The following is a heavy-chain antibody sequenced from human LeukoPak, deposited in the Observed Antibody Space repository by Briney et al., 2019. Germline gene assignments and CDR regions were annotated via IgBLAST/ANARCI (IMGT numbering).Heavy chain of an antibody. V-gene: IGHV1-46*01. CDR2: INPSAGST. CDR3: ARVPNWRYYLDY. Sequence: ASVKVSCKASGYTLSSYDMHWVRQAPGQGLEWMAIINPSAGSTDYARKLQGRVTVTRDTSTSTVYVELSSLTSEDTAVYYCARVPNWRYYLDYWGQGTLVTVSS. CDR1: GYTLSSYD. J-gene: IGHJ4*02. D-gene: IGHD2-8*01.